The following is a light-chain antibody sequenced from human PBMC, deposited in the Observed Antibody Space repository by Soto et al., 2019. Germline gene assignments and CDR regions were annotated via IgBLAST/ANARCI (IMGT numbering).Light chain of an antibody. CDR3: MLYMGGGLVV. CDR1: SGSVSTTYY. CDR2: STN. J-gene: IGLJ2*01. V-gene: IGLV8-61*01. Sequence: QTVVTQEPSFSVSPGGTVTLTCGLTSGSVSTTYYPSWYHQTPGQAPRTLIYSTNIRSSGVPDRFSGSILGNKAALTITGAQADDESDYHCMLYMGGGLVVFGGGTQLTVL.